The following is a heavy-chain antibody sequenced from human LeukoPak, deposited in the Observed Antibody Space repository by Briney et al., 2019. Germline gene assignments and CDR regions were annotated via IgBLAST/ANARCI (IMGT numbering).Heavy chain of an antibody. J-gene: IGHJ4*02. D-gene: IGHD6-6*01. Sequence: ASVKVSCKASGYTFTSYDINWVRQATGQGLEWMGWMNPNSGNTGYAQKFQGRVTITRNTSTSTAYMELSSLRSEDTAVYYCARYSSSSAGDYWGQGTLVTVSS. CDR1: GYTFTSYD. CDR3: ARYSSSSAGDY. CDR2: MNPNSGNT. V-gene: IGHV1-8*03.